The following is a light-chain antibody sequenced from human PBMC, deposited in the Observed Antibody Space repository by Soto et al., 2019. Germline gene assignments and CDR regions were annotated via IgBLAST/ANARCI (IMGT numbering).Light chain of an antibody. CDR1: SSDVGGYSY. CDR3: SSYAGSNNLGV. J-gene: IGLJ1*01. CDR2: EVS. Sequence: QSALTQPPSASGSPGQSVTISCTGTSSDVGGYSYVSWYQQHPGKAPKLIIYEVSKRPSGVPDRFSGSKSGNTASLTVSGLQAEDEADYYCSSYAGSNNLGVFGTGTKLTVL. V-gene: IGLV2-8*01.